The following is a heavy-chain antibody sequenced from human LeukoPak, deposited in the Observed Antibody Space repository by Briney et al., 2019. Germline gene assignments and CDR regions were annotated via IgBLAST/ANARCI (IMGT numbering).Heavy chain of an antibody. D-gene: IGHD2-8*01. CDR2: IYHSGST. CDR3: ARDYIMFDYYYMDV. CDR1: GYSFSSGYY. Sequence: SETLSLTCTVSGYSFSSGYYWGWIRQPPGKGLEWIATIYHSGSTYYNPSLQSRVAISVDTSKNQFSLRLRSVTAADTAVYYCARDYIMFDYYYMDVWGRGTTVTVSS. V-gene: IGHV4-38-2*02. J-gene: IGHJ6*03.